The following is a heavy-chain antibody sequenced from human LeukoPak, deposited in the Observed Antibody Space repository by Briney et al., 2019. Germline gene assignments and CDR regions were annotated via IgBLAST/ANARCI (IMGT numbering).Heavy chain of an antibody. CDR1: GGTFSSYA. CDR3: ARGGVGYCHMDV. Sequence: GASVKVFCKASGGTFSSYAISWVRQARGQGLEWMGGIIPIFGTANYAEKFQGRVTMTADKSTSTAYMELSSLRAEDTAVYYCARGGVGYCHMDVWGKGTTVTISS. D-gene: IGHD2-15*01. J-gene: IGHJ6*03. CDR2: IIPIFGTA. V-gene: IGHV1-69*06.